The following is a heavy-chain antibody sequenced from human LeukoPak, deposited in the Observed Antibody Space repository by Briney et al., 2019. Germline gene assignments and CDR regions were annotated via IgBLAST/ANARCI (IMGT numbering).Heavy chain of an antibody. CDR2: ISAYNGNT. Sequence: ASVKVSCKASGYTFTSYGISWVRQAPGQGLEWMGWISAYNGNTNYAQKLQGRVTMTTDTSTSTAYMELRSLRSDDTAVYYCATTPYYYDSSGYFRFDPWGRGTLVTVSS. D-gene: IGHD3-22*01. J-gene: IGHJ5*02. V-gene: IGHV1-18*01. CDR1: GYTFTSYG. CDR3: ATTPYYYDSSGYFRFDP.